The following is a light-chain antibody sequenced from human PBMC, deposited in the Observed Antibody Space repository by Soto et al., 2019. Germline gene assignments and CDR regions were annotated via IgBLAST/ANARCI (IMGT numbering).Light chain of an antibody. Sequence: EIVLTQSPGTLSLSPGERATLSCRASQSVSSSYLAWYQQKPGQAPRLLIYGASNRATGIPDRFSGSGSGTDFTLTISRLEPEDFAVYSCQQYGSSPLTFGGGTKVDIK. CDR3: QQYGSSPLT. J-gene: IGKJ4*01. V-gene: IGKV3-20*01. CDR2: GAS. CDR1: QSVSSSY.